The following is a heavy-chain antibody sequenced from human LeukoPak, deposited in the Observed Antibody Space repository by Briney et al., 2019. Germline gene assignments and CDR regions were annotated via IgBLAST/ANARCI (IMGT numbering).Heavy chain of an antibody. CDR2: VRYDETTK. J-gene: IGHJ4*02. CDR3: AKDVPTAYFDY. V-gene: IGHV3-30*02. CDR1: GFIFSNYG. Sequence: GGSLRLSCAASGFIFSNYGMHWVRQAPGKGLEWVAFVRYDETTKFYADSVKGRFTISRDNSKTTLYLQMNSLRAEDTAVYYCAKDVPTAYFDYWGQGTLVTVSS. D-gene: IGHD2-2*01.